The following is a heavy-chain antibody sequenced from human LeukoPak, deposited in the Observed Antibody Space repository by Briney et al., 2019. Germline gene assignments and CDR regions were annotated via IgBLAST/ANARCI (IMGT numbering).Heavy chain of an antibody. CDR3: ARERRVRGVIASYYFDY. Sequence: GSLRLSRAAAGFTFSSYGMHWVRQAPGKGVEGVAFIRYDGSNKYYADSVKGRFTISRDNSKNTLYLQMNSLRAEDTAVYYCARERRVRGVIASYYFDYWGQGTLVTVSS. J-gene: IGHJ4*02. CDR1: GFTFSSYG. D-gene: IGHD3-10*01. V-gene: IGHV3-30*02. CDR2: IRYDGSNK.